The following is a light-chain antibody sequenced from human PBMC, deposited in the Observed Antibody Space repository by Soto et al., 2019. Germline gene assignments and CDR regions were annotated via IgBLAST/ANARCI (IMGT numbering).Light chain of an antibody. CDR1: SSDVGGYKY. CDR2: EVN. V-gene: IGLV2-8*01. J-gene: IGLJ1*01. Sequence: QSALTQPPSASGSPGQSVTISCTGTSSDVGGYKYVSWYQQHPGKAPKLMIFEVNKRPSGVPDRFSGYKSGNTASLTVSGLQAEYEADYYCSSYAGINNLGVFGTGTKLTVL. CDR3: SSYAGINNLGV.